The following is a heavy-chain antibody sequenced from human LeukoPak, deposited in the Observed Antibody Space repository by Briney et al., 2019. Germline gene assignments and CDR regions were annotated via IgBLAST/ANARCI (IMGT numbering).Heavy chain of an antibody. CDR2: INPNSGGT. Sequence: ASVKVSCKASGYTFTGYYMHWVRQAPGQGLEWVGWINPNSGGTNYAQKFQGWVTMTRDTSISTAYMELSRLRSDDTAVYYCARESIAAAGWFDYWGQGTLVTVSS. CDR3: ARESIAAAGWFDY. D-gene: IGHD6-13*01. J-gene: IGHJ4*02. CDR1: GYTFTGYY. V-gene: IGHV1-2*04.